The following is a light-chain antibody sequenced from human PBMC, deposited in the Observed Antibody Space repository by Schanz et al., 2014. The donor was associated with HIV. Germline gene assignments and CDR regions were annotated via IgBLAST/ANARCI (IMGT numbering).Light chain of an antibody. CDR1: NIGGES. V-gene: IGLV3-21*04. CDR2: YDS. Sequence: SYELTQPPSVSVAPGKTARITCGGNNIGGESVHWYQQKPGQAPVVVIYYDSDRPSGVPDRFSGSKSGTSASLAISGLQFDDEAHYYCAAWDNTLNGPLFGGGTKLTVL. J-gene: IGLJ2*01. CDR3: AAWDNTLNGPL.